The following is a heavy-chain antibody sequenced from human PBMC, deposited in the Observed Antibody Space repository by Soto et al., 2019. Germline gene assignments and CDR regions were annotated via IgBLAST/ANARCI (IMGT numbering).Heavy chain of an antibody. V-gene: IGHV1-69*12. CDR3: ARESRYCSGGSCYFLPGIDY. Sequence: QVQLVQSGAEVKKPGSSVKVSCKASGGTFSSYAISWVRQASGQGLEWMGGIIPIFGTANYAQKFQGRVTITADESTSTADMELSSLRSEDTAVYYCARESRYCSGGSCYFLPGIDYWGQGTLVTVSS. CDR2: IIPIFGTA. J-gene: IGHJ4*02. CDR1: GGTFSSYA. D-gene: IGHD2-15*01.